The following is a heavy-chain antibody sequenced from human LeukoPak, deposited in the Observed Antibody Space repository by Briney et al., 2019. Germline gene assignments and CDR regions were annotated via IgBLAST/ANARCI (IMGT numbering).Heavy chain of an antibody. Sequence: GGSLRLSCAASGFTFSSYSMNWVRQAPGKGLEWVSSISSSSSYIYYADSVKGRFTISRDNAKNSLYLQMNSLRAEDTAVYYCARAPRQLRYFDWLSSYFDYWGQGTLVTASS. CDR2: ISSSSSYI. CDR1: GFTFSSYS. D-gene: IGHD3-9*01. J-gene: IGHJ4*02. CDR3: ARAPRQLRYFDWLSSYFDY. V-gene: IGHV3-21*01.